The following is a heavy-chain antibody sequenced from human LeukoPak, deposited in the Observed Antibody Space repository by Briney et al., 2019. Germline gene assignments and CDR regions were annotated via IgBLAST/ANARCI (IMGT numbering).Heavy chain of an antibody. J-gene: IGHJ4*02. CDR3: AREGSIGYYDGSGYPRYFDY. Sequence: ASVKVSCKASGYTFTGYYMHWVRQAPGQGLEWMGWINPNSGGTNYAQKFQGRVTMTRDTSISTAYMELSRLRSDDTAVYYCAREGSIGYYDGSGYPRYFDYWGQGTLVTVSS. CDR2: INPNSGGT. V-gene: IGHV1-2*02. D-gene: IGHD3-22*01. CDR1: GYTFTGYY.